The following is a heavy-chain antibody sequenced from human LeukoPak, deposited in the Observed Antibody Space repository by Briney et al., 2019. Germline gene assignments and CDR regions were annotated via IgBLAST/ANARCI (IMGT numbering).Heavy chain of an antibody. CDR2: ISSYNGNT. CDR1: AYPFSIYS. D-gene: IGHD3-10*01. J-gene: IGHJ4*02. V-gene: IGHV1-18*01. CDR3: ARYGSGTSYITNYFDY. Sequence: ASVKVSCKASAYPFSIYSIAWVRQAPGQGLEWMGWISSYNGNTNYAQKFQGRVTMTTDTSSSTAYMELRSLRSDDTAVYYCARYGSGTSYITNYFDYWGQGTLVTVSS.